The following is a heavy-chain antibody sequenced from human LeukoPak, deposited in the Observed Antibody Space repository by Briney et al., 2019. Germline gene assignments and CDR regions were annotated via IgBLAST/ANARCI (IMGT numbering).Heavy chain of an antibody. CDR1: GGSLSGFY. Sequence: NTSETLSLTCAVYGGSLSGFYWSWIRQSPGKGLEWIGEINQSGSTNYNPSLKSRVTISVDTSKNQFSLQLNSVTPEDTAVYYCARDLPHYDFWSGYFSPDAFDIWGQGTMVTVSS. J-gene: IGHJ3*02. CDR3: ARDLPHYDFWSGYFSPDAFDI. V-gene: IGHV4-34*01. CDR2: INQSGST. D-gene: IGHD3-3*01.